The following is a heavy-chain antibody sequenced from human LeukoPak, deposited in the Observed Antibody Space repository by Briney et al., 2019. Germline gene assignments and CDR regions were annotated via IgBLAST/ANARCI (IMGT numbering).Heavy chain of an antibody. D-gene: IGHD3-16*01. CDR1: GFIFSTYN. V-gene: IGHV3-48*01. J-gene: IGHJ4*02. Sequence: GGSLRLSCAASGFIFSTYNMDWVRQAPGKGLEWVSYITSSSSTIYYADSVKGRFTISRANAKNKLYLQMKSLRAENTAVYYCARDSGRGGAVDYWGQGTLVAVSS. CDR2: ITSSSSTI. CDR3: ARDSGRGGAVDY.